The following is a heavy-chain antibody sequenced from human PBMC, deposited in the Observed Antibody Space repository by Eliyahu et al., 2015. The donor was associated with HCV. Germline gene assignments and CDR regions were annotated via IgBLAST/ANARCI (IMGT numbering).Heavy chain of an antibody. D-gene: IGHD3-16*01. V-gene: IGHV4-39*01. Sequence: QLHLQQSGPGLVKPSETLSLTCTVSGGSXSSPTYYWGWVRQYPGGGLXWIGSFYYGGHSFYNPSLGSRISISVDASTNQFSLKLTSVVAADTAVYFCASRLGRSTGPIHIWGQGALVTVSP. CDR2: FYYGGHS. CDR1: GGSXSSPTYY. CDR3: ASRLGRSTGPIHI. J-gene: IGHJ4*02.